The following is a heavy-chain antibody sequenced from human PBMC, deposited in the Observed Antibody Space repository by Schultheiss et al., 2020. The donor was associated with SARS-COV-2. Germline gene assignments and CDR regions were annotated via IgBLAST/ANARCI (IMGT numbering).Heavy chain of an antibody. CDR3: ARAAHSGSYWYFDY. Sequence: GGSLRLSCAASGFTFSSYWMSWVRQAPGKGLEWVANIKQDGSEKYYVDSVKGRFTISRDNAKNSLYLQMNSLRAEDTAVYYCARAAHSGSYWYFDYWGQGTLVTVSS. CDR2: IKQDGSEK. CDR1: GFTFSSYW. V-gene: IGHV3-7*03. J-gene: IGHJ4*02. D-gene: IGHD1-26*01.